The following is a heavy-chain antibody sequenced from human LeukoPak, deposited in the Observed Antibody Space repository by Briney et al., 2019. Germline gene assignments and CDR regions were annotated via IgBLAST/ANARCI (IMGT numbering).Heavy chain of an antibody. Sequence: GGSLRLSCAASGFTFSSYSMNWVCQAPGKGLEWVSYISSSSSTIYYADSVKGRFTISRDNAKNSLYLQMNSLRAEDTAVYYCARDYFSLDFWSGYPDYWGQGTLVTVSS. D-gene: IGHD3-3*01. V-gene: IGHV3-48*01. CDR1: GFTFSSYS. CDR3: ARDYFSLDFWSGYPDY. J-gene: IGHJ4*02. CDR2: ISSSSSTI.